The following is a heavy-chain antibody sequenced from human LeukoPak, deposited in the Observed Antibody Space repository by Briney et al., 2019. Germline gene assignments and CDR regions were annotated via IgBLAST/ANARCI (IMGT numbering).Heavy chain of an antibody. J-gene: IGHJ4*02. CDR3: ARHADDFWSGWPADYFEY. D-gene: IGHD3-3*01. CDR1: GGSISSYY. CDR2: FNPSGST. V-gene: IGHV4-4*09. Sequence: SETLSLTCAVSGGSISSYYWSWIRQPPGKGLEWIGYFNPSGSTNYNPSLKSRVTISVDTSKNQFSLKLSSVTGAHTAVYYCARHADDFWSGWPADYFEYWGQGTLVTVSS.